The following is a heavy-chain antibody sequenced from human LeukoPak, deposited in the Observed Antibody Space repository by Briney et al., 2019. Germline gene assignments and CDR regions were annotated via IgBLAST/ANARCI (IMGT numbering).Heavy chain of an antibody. Sequence: PAGSLRLSCAASGFTFSTYAIHWGRQAPGTGLERVAVISYDGSSKYYADSVKGRFTISRDNSKNTLYLQMNSLRAEDTAVYYCARARSRYGYGDAFDIWGQGTMVTVSS. V-gene: IGHV3-30*04. CDR1: GFTFSTYA. CDR2: ISYDGSSK. CDR3: ARARSRYGYGDAFDI. D-gene: IGHD5-18*01. J-gene: IGHJ3*02.